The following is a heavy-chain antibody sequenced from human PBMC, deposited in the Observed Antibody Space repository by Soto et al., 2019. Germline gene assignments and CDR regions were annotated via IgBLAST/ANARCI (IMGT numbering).Heavy chain of an antibody. CDR1: GFIFSTYT. J-gene: IGHJ4*02. CDR3: AKDQGIGY. CDR2: ISGSGGST. V-gene: IGHV3-23*01. Sequence: GSLSLSCAASGFIFSTYTMTWVRQAPGKGLEWVSSISGSGGSTYYADSVKGRFTISRDNSENTLYLQMKSLRADDTAVYYCAKDQGIGYWGQGTLVTVSS.